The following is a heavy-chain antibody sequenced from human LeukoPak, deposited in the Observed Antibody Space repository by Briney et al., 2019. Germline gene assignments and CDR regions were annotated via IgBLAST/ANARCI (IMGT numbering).Heavy chain of an antibody. CDR3: ARESYYYGSGSYYGRWFDP. J-gene: IGHJ5*02. Sequence: GGSLRLSCAASGFTFSDYYMSWIRQAPGKGLEWVSYISSSGSTIYYADSVKGRFTISRDNAKNSLYLQMNSLRAEDTAVYYCARESYYYGSGSYYGRWFDPWGQGTLVTVSS. CDR2: ISSSGSTI. D-gene: IGHD3-10*01. V-gene: IGHV3-11*04. CDR1: GFTFSDYY.